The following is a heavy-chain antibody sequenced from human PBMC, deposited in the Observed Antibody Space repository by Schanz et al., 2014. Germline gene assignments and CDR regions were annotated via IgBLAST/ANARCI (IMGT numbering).Heavy chain of an antibody. CDR2: IHHSGST. Sequence: QVQLQQWGAGLLKPSETLSLTCAVYGGSFSGYYWTWIRQPPGKGLEWIGEIHHSGSTNYNPSLKGRVTISMDPSKNQFPLKLSSVPAADTAVYYCARGEWSTSQFDYWGHGTLVTVSS. D-gene: IGHD2-2*01. V-gene: IGHV4-34*01. CDR1: GGSFSGYY. CDR3: ARGEWSTSQFDY. J-gene: IGHJ4*01.